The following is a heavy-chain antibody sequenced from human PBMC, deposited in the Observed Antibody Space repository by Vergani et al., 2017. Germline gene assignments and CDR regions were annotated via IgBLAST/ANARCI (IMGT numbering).Heavy chain of an antibody. CDR3: SYGMDV. Sequence: EVRLVDSGGGLVQPGGSLRLSCAASGFSVSDNYMSWVRQAPGTGLEWVSILYVVGTSDYADSLQGRFTVSRDISKNTLHLQLNSLRVEDTAVYFCSYGMDVWGKGTTVTVSS. V-gene: IGHV3-66*01. CDR1: GFSVSDNY. J-gene: IGHJ6*04. CDR2: LYVVGTS.